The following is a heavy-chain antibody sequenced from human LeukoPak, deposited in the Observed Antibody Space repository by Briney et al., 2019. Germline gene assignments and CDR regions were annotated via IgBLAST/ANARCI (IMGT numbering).Heavy chain of an antibody. Sequence: SETLSLTCTVSGGSISSSSDYWGWIRQPPGKGLEWIGSIYYSGSTYYNPSLKSRVTISVDTSKNQFSLKLSSVTAADTAVYYCASPDEHYYYGMDVWGQGTTVTVSS. J-gene: IGHJ6*02. CDR2: IYYSGST. CDR3: ASPDEHYYYGMDV. V-gene: IGHV4-39*01. CDR1: GGSISSSSDY.